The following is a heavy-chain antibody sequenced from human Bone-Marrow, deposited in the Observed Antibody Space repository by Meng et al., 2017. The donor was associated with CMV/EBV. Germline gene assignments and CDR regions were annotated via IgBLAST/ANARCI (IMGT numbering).Heavy chain of an antibody. CDR1: GFTFSDYY. CDR2: ISSSGSTI. J-gene: IGHJ6*02. CDR3: ARDPKKGHGMDV. Sequence: GESLKISCAASGFTFSDYYMSWIRQAPGKGLEWVSYISSSGSTIYYADSVKGRFTISRDNAKNSLYLQMNSLRAGDTAVYYCARDPKKGHGMDVWGQGTTVTVSS. V-gene: IGHV3-11*04.